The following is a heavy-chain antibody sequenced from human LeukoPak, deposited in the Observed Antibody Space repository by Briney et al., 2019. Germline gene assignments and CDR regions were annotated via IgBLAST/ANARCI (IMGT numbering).Heavy chain of an antibody. Sequence: KPSETLSLTCAVSGYSISSGYYWGWIRQPPGKGREWIGSIYHSGSTFYNPSLKSRVTISVDTSKNHFSLKLSSVTAADTAVYYCARHPWAGTTMICAFDIWGQGTMVTVSS. J-gene: IGHJ3*02. CDR2: IYHSGST. CDR1: GYSISSGYY. V-gene: IGHV4-38-2*01. CDR3: ARHPWAGTTMICAFDI. D-gene: IGHD1-7*01.